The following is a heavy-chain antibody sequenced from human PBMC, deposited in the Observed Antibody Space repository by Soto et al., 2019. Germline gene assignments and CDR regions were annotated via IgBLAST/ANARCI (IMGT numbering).Heavy chain of an antibody. CDR3: AKARAVRLEVCDS. CDR1: GGTFSSYA. J-gene: IGHJ4*02. D-gene: IGHD6-19*01. V-gene: IGHV1-69*13. CDR2: IIPIFGTA. Sequence: GASVKVSCKASGGTFSSYAISWVRQAPGQGLERMGGIIPIFGTANYAQKFQGRVTITADESTSTAYMELSSLRSEDTAVYYCAKARAVRLEVCDSWGQGALVTVSS.